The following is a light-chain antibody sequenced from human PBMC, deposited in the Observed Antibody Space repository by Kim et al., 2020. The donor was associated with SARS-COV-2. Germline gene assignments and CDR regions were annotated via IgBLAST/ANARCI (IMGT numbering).Light chain of an antibody. J-gene: IGLJ1*01. V-gene: IGLV1-47*01. CDR1: SSNIGSNY. CDR2: RNN. CDR3: ATWDDSLSGSYV. Sequence: RAAISCSGSSSNIGSNYVYWYQQLPGTAPKLLIYRNNQRPSGVPDRFSGSKSGTSASLAISGLRSEDEADYYCATWDDSLSGSYVFGTGTKVTVL.